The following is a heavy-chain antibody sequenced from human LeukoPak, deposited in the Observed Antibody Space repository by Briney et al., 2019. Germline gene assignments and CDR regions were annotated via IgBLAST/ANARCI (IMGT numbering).Heavy chain of an antibody. CDR1: GYTFTSYD. J-gene: IGHJ6*02. V-gene: IGHV1-8*01. Sequence: ASVKVSCKASGYTFTSYDINWVRQATGQGLEWMGWMNPNSGNTGYAQKFRGRVTMTRNTSISTAYMELSSLRSEDTAVYYCARVCSGGSCYSYYYGMDVWGQGTTVTVSS. CDR3: ARVCSGGSCYSYYYGMDV. D-gene: IGHD2-15*01. CDR2: MNPNSGNT.